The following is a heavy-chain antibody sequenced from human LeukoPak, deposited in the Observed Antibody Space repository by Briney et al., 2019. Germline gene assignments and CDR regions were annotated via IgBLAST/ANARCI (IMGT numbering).Heavy chain of an antibody. CDR2: IKQEGSEK. Sequence: GGSLTLSCATSGFTFSSYWMSWLRPARGRGLEGVANIKQEGSEKYYVHPVKGRFTISRDNAKKSLYLQMNSLRAEATAVYSCARVWGFVTTLTKAEGYYFDYWGQGTLVTVSS. CDR1: GFTFSSYW. D-gene: IGHD4-17*01. V-gene: IGHV3-7*01. J-gene: IGHJ4*02. CDR3: ARVWGFVTTLTKAEGYYFDY.